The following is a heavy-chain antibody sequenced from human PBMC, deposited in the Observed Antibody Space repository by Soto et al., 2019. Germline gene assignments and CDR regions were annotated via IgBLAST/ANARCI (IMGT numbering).Heavy chain of an antibody. CDR3: ASRCSGGSCLDAFDI. V-gene: IGHV1-18*01. J-gene: IGHJ3*02. CDR1: GYTFTSYG. D-gene: IGHD2-15*01. CDR2: ISAYNGNT. Sequence: ASVKVSCKASGYTFTSYGISWVRQAPGQGLEWMGWISAYNGNTNYAQKLQGRVTMTTDTSTSTAYMELSSLRSEDTAVYYCASRCSGGSCLDAFDIWGQGTMVTVSS.